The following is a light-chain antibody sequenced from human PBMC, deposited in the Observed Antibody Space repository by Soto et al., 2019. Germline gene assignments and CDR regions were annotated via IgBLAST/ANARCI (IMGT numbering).Light chain of an antibody. CDR2: DAY. J-gene: IGKJ5*01. CDR3: QQRRMWPIT. Sequence: EVVLTQSPVTLSLSPGERATLSCSASQSFRGLLAWYQQKPGQAPRLLIYDAYNRATGIPPRFSGSGSGTDFTLTISSLEPEDSAVYYCQQRRMWPITFGQGTRLEIK. CDR1: QSFRGL. V-gene: IGKV3-11*01.